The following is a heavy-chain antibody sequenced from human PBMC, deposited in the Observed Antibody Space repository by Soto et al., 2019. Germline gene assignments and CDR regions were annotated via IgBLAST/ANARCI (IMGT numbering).Heavy chain of an antibody. Sequence: SETLSLTCSVSGGTITSGRSSWNWMHQSPGKGLEWIAYIYHSGSTYYNPSLKSRVTISVDRSENQFSLKLTSVTAADTAVYYCVRESVASGPNYFDTWGPGTPVTVS. CDR1: GGTITSGRSS. V-gene: IGHV4-30-2*06. CDR2: IYHSGST. D-gene: IGHD6-6*01. J-gene: IGHJ5*02. CDR3: VRESVASGPNYFDT.